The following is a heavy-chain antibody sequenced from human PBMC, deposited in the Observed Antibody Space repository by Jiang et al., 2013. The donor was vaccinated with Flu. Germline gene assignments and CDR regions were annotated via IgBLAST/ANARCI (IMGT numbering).Heavy chain of an antibody. CDR2: ISSSGSTI. J-gene: IGHJ6*02. D-gene: IGHD2-2*01. CDR1: GFTFSDYY. CDR3: ARDGERLVPAAMYYYYGMDV. V-gene: IGHV3-11*01. Sequence: QLVESGGGLVKPGGSLRLSCAASGFTFSDYYMSWIRQAPGKGLEWVSYISSSGSTIYYADSVKGRFTISRDNAKNSLYLQMNSLRAEDTAVYYCARDGERLVPAAMYYYYGMDVWGQGTTVTVSS.